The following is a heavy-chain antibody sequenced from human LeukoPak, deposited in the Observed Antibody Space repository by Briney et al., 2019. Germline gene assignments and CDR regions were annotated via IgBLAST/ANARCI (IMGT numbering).Heavy chain of an antibody. Sequence: PGGSLRLSCAASGFTFSRSWMGWVRQAPGKGLEWVANIKQDGTSKYYEDSLKGRFTISRDNAKNSVYLQMNSVGADDTALYYCARHGDHCFDQWGPGTLVTVSS. CDR1: GFTFSRSW. J-gene: IGHJ4*02. D-gene: IGHD4-17*01. CDR2: IKQDGTSK. V-gene: IGHV3-7*01. CDR3: ARHGDHCFDQ.